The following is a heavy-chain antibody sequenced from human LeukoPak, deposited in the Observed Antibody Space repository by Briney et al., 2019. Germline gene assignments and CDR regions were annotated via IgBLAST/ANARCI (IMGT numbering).Heavy chain of an antibody. CDR3: ARVVGYSSSWYEY. Sequence: GASVKVSCKASGYTFTGYYMHWVRQAPGQGLEWMGWINPNSGGTNYAQKFQGRVTMTRDTSISIAYMELSRLRSDDTAVYYCARVVGYSSSWYEYWGQGTLVTVSS. CDR1: GYTFTGYY. CDR2: INPNSGGT. D-gene: IGHD6-13*01. V-gene: IGHV1-2*02. J-gene: IGHJ4*02.